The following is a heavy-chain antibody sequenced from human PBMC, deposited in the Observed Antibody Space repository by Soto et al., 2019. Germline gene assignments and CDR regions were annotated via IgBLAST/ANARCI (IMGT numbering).Heavy chain of an antibody. Sequence: QVQLVESGGGWVKPGGSLRLSCATSGFILSDYDMSWIRQAPGKGLEWISYISSGSSYKSSADSVQGRFTVSRDNAKNSVYLKLNSLRAEDTGVYFCARSYTYCSGGSCYACGYWGQGTPVTVAS. D-gene: IGHD2-15*01. CDR3: ARSYTYCSGGSCYACGY. V-gene: IGHV3-11*06. CDR1: GFILSDYD. J-gene: IGHJ4*02. CDR2: ISSGSSYK.